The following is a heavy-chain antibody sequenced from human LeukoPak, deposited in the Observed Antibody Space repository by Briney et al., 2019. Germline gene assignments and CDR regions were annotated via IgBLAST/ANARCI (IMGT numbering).Heavy chain of an antibody. Sequence: PGGSLRLSCAASGFTFSSYAMHWVRQAPGKGLEWVAVISYDGNNKYYADSVKGRFTISRDNSKNTLYLQMNSLRAEDTAVYYCFTAAAGSPVDAFDIWGQGTMVTVSS. CDR1: GFTFSSYA. J-gene: IGHJ3*02. CDR2: ISYDGNNK. D-gene: IGHD6-13*01. V-gene: IGHV3-30-3*01. CDR3: FTAAAGSPVDAFDI.